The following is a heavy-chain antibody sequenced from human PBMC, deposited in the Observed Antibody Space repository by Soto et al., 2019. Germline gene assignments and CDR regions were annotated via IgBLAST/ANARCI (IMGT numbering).Heavy chain of an antibody. CDR2: ISSSSSTI. Sequence: EVQVVESGGGLVQPGGSLRLSCAASGFTFSSNSMNWVRQAPGKGLEWISYISSSSSTIYADSVKGRFTISRDNAKNSMYLQMTSLRDEDTAVYYCARVIWSGPLTSDLWGQGTLVTVSS. V-gene: IGHV3-48*02. D-gene: IGHD3-3*01. CDR3: ARVIWSGPLTSDL. CDR1: GFTFSSNS. J-gene: IGHJ5*02.